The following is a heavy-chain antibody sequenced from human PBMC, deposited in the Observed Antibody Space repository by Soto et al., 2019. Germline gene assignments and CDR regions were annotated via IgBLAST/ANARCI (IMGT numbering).Heavy chain of an antibody. D-gene: IGHD3-3*02. V-gene: IGHV1-69*12. CDR2: IMPVFATP. CDR3: ARDKDRQQLGGNYYYILDV. CDR1: GGTFSPSA. Sequence: QVQLVQSGAEVKKPGSSVKVSCKASGGTFSPSAISWVRQAPGQGLEWVGGIMPVFATPDYAQKFQGRVTITADESTTTAYLELTSLRTDDTAVYYCARDKDRQQLGGNYYYILDVWGQGTAITVSS. J-gene: IGHJ6*02.